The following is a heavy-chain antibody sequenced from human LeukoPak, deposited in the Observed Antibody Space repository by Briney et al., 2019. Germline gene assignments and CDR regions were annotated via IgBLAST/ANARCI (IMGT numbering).Heavy chain of an antibody. D-gene: IGHD2-21*02. Sequence: SETLSLTCTVSGGSISSSSYYWGWIRQPPGKGLEWIGSIYYSGSTYYNPSLKSRVTISVDTSKNQFSLKLSSVTAADTAVYYCARGGIVVVTAMDYYYYGMDVWGQGTTVTVSS. CDR3: ARGGIVVVTAMDYYYYGMDV. CDR2: IYYSGST. V-gene: IGHV4-39*07. CDR1: GGSISSSSYY. J-gene: IGHJ6*02.